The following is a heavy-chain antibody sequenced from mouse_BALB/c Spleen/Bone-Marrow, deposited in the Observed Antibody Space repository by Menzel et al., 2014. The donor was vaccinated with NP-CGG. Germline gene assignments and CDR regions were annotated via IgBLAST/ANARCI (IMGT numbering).Heavy chain of an antibody. D-gene: IGHD2-10*01. Sequence: QSSQTLSLTCSFSGFSLSTSGMGVSWIRQPSGKGLEWLAHIYWDDDKRYNPSLKSRLTISKDTSRNQVFLKITSVDTADTATYYCARAYYGNPAWFAYWGQGTLVTVSA. CDR2: IYWDDDK. V-gene: IGHV8-12*01. CDR3: ARAYYGNPAWFAY. J-gene: IGHJ3*01. CDR1: GFSLSTSGMG.